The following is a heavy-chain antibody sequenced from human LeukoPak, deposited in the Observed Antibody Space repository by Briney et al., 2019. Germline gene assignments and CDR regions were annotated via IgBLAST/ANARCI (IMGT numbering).Heavy chain of an antibody. CDR3: AKADIVAVRSALEY. CDR1: GFTFSNYG. D-gene: IGHD2-21*01. Sequence: GGSLRLSCEASGFTFSNYGMHWVRQAPGKGLEWVAFLRHNGGREYYVDSVRGRFTISRDNSKSTLYLEMNSLRVEDTAVYYCAKADIVAVRSALEYWGQGTLVSVSS. V-gene: IGHV3-30*02. J-gene: IGHJ4*02. CDR2: LRHNGGRE.